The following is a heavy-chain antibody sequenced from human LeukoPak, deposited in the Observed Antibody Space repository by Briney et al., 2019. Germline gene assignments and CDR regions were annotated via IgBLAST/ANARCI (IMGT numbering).Heavy chain of an antibody. CDR2: ISSSSSYI. D-gene: IGHD3-22*01. V-gene: IGHV3-21*01. CDR3: ARSNYYDSIGYFDY. Sequence: GGSLRLSCAASGFTCSSYSMNWVRQAPGKGLEWVSSISSSSSYIYYADSVKGRLTIYRDNTNNSLYLQMNSLIAEDTAVYYCARSNYYDSIGYFDYWGQGTLVTVSS. CDR1: GFTCSSYS. J-gene: IGHJ4*02.